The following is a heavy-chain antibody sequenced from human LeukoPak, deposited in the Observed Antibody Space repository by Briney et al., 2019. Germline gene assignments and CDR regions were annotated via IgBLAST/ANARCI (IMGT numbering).Heavy chain of an antibody. CDR3: ARGGYSSSWYKYYYYYMDV. J-gene: IGHJ6*03. Sequence: ASVKVSCKASGYTFTSYDIIWVRQATGQGLEWMGWMNPNSGNTGYAQKFQGRVTITRNTSISTAYMELSSLRSEDTAVYYCARGGYSSSWYKYYYYYMDVWGKGTTVTVSS. CDR1: GYTFTSYD. D-gene: IGHD6-13*01. V-gene: IGHV1-8*03. CDR2: MNPNSGNT.